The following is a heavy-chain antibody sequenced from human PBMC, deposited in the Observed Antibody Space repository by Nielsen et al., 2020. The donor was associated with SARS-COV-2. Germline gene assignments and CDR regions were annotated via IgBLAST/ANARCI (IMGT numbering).Heavy chain of an antibody. CDR2: INSDGSST. J-gene: IGHJ4*02. CDR1: GFTFSSYW. CDR3: ARDSGSGWYYFDY. Sequence: GESLKISCAASGFTFSSYWMHWVRQAPGKGLVWVSRINSDGSSTSYADSVKGRFTISRDNAKNTLYLQMNSLRAEDTAVYYCARDSGSGWYYFDYWGQGTLVTVSS. D-gene: IGHD6-19*01. V-gene: IGHV3-74*01.